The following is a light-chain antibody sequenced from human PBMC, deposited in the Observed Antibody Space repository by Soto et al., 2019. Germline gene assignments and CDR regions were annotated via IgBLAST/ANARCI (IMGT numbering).Light chain of an antibody. CDR2: GAS. CDR1: QDVSNE. CDR3: LQHTYIWS. Sequence: DIQMTQSPPSLSASVGDRVTITCRASQDVSNEFGWFQQKPGKAPKRLIFGASNLESGVPSRFSGTGSGTEFILTITNLQPEDFATYYCLQHTYIWSFGQGTKVDIK. V-gene: IGKV1-17*02. J-gene: IGKJ1*01.